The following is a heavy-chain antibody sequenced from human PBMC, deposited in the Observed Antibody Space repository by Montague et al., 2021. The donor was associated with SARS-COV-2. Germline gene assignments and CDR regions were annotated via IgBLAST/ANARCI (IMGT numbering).Heavy chain of an antibody. V-gene: IGHV4-39*01. Sequence: SETLSLTCTVSGGSISSSSYYWGWLRQPPGKGPEWIGSIYYSGTTFYNPSLRSRVTMSVDTSKNQLSLRLSSVTAADTAVFYCARADAGDWYFDLWGRGTLVTVSS. CDR3: ARADAGDWYFDL. D-gene: IGHD1-1*01. CDR2: IYYSGTT. J-gene: IGHJ2*01. CDR1: GGSISSSSYY.